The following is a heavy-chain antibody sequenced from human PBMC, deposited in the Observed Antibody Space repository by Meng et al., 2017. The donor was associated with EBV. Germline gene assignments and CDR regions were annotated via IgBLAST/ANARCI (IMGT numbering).Heavy chain of an antibody. CDR3: ASESGRGFTPDY. CDR2: LIPMSGAP. D-gene: IGHD3-10*01. Sequence: QGQLQQSGAEVKKAGYSVKVSCRTSGGTFRSDAVSWVRQAPGQGLEWMGGLIPMSGAPHYAQKFQDRVTIIADESTSTHSMELNNLRSEDTAMYYCASESGRGFTPDYWGQGTLVTVSS. CDR1: GGTFRSDA. J-gene: IGHJ4*02. V-gene: IGHV1-69*01.